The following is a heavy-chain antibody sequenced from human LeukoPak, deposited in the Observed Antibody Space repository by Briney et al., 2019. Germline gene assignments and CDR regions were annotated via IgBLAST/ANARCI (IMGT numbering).Heavy chain of an antibody. Sequence: GGALRLSCAAPGFTFSSYGMHRVRQAPGKGLEWVAAIWYDGSNKYYADSVKGRFTISRDKSKNTLSLQMNSLGPEDAAVYYGARDRSGITMVRGVIGLYGMDVWGHGTTVTVSS. J-gene: IGHJ6*02. V-gene: IGHV3-33*01. CDR3: ARDRSGITMVRGVIGLYGMDV. CDR1: GFTFSSYG. D-gene: IGHD3-10*01. CDR2: IWYDGSNK.